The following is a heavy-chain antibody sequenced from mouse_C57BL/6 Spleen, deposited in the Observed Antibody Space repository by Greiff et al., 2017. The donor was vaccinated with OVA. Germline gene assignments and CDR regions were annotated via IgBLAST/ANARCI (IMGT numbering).Heavy chain of an antibody. V-gene: IGHV1-19*01. Sequence: EVKLMESGPVLVKPGASVKMSCKASGYTFTDYYMNWVKQSHGKSLEWIGVINPYNGGTSYNQKFKGKATLTVDKSSSTAYMELNSLTSEDSAVYYCARRGFDDYYGSPFAYWGQGTLVTVSA. D-gene: IGHD1-1*01. CDR2: INPYNGGT. CDR3: ARRGFDDYYGSPFAY. J-gene: IGHJ3*01. CDR1: GYTFTDYY.